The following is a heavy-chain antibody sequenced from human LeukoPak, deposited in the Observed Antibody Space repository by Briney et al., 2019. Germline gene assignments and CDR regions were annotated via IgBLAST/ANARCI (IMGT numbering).Heavy chain of an antibody. J-gene: IGHJ1*01. Sequence: GGSLRLSCAASGFTFSSYAMNWVRQAPGKGLEWVSVIYSGGSTYYADSVKGRFTISRDNSKNTLYLQMNSLRAEDTAVYYCASGFSSSWYPEYFQHWGQGTLVTVSS. CDR2: IYSGGST. CDR3: ASGFSSSWYPEYFQH. D-gene: IGHD6-13*01. CDR1: GFTFSSYA. V-gene: IGHV3-53*01.